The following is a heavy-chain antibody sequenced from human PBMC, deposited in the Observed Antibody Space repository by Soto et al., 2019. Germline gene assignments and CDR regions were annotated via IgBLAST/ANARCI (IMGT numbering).Heavy chain of an antibody. CDR2: IYPGDSDT. D-gene: IGHD2-21*02. Sequence: GGSLRLSCKGSGYSFTSYWIGWVRQMPGKGLEWMGIIYPGDSDTRYSPSFQGQVTISADKSISTAYLQWSSLKASDTAMYYCARHSPCGGDCYDAFDIWGQGTMVTVSS. CDR3: ARHSPCGGDCYDAFDI. V-gene: IGHV5-51*01. CDR1: GYSFTSYW. J-gene: IGHJ3*02.